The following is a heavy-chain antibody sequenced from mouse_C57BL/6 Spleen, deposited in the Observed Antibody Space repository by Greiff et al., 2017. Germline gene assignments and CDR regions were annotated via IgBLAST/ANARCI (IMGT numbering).Heavy chain of an antibody. Sequence: VQLQQSGPELVKPGASVKISCKASGYTFTDYYMNWVKQSHGKSLEWIGDINPNNGGTSYNQKFKGKATLTVDKSSSTAYMELRSLTSEDSAVYYCAREAYYYGSSSWFAYWGQGTLVTVSA. CDR3: AREAYYYGSSSWFAY. V-gene: IGHV1-26*01. J-gene: IGHJ3*01. CDR1: GYTFTDYY. D-gene: IGHD1-1*01. CDR2: INPNNGGT.